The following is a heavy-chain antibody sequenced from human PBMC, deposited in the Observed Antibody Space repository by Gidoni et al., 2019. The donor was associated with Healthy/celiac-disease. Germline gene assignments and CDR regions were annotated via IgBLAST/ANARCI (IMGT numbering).Heavy chain of an antibody. CDR2: VDPEDGET. CDR1: GYTFTDYY. V-gene: IGHV1-69-2*01. CDR3: ATDRSTGRGVARRGTDAFDI. Sequence: EVQLVQSGAEVKKPGATVKISCKVSGYTFTDYYMHWVQQAPGKGLEWMGLVDPEDGETIYAEKFQGRVTITADTSTDTAYMELSSLRSEDTAVYYCATDRSTGRGVARRGTDAFDIWGQGTMVTVSS. J-gene: IGHJ3*02. D-gene: IGHD3-10*01.